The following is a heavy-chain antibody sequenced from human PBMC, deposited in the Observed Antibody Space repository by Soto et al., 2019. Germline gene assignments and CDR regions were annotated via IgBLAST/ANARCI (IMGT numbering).Heavy chain of an antibody. CDR2: ISAYNGNT. D-gene: IGHD3-16*01. CDR3: ARRGTPIDY. CDR1: GYTFTNFG. J-gene: IGHJ4*02. Sequence: QVQLVQSGAEVKKPGASVKVSCKTSGYTFTNFGLSWVRQAPGQGLEWMGWISAYNGNTNYAQNCQGVVTITTDPSTSTAYMELRSLRSADTAVYYCARRGTPIDYWGQGTLVTVSS. V-gene: IGHV1-18*01.